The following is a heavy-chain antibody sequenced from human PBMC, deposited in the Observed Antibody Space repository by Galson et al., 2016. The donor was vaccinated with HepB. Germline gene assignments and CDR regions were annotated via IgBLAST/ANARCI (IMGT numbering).Heavy chain of an antibody. V-gene: IGHV5-51*01. D-gene: IGHD3-9*01. CDR2: VWPGDSDA. CDR3: ARRNTATISKGVHENNVFAMDV. Sequence: QSGAEVKQPGESLGISCKGSGNNFANYWIGWVRQMPGKGLEWMGIVWPGDSDARYNPSFRGQVTISADNSITTAYLQWSSLKASDTGIYYCARRNTATISKGVHENNVFAMDVWGQGTTVTVSS. J-gene: IGHJ6*02. CDR1: GNNFANYW.